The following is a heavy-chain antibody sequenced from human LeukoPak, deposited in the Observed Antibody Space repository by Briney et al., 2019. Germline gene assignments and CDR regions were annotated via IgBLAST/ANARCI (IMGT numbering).Heavy chain of an antibody. CDR1: GGSISGYY. Sequence: SESVPLTCIVSGGSISGYYWSWIRQPPGKGLEWIAYIFYSGNTNYNPSLKSRVTISGDTSNYQISQKLSCVTAAVTVVYFCAKHGYSERWFGPWGEETL. CDR3: AKHGYSERWFGP. J-gene: IGHJ5*02. D-gene: IGHD6-13*01. CDR2: IFYSGNT. V-gene: IGHV4-59*08.